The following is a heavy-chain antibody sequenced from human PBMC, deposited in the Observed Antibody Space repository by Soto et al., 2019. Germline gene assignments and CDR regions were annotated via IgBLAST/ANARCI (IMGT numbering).Heavy chain of an antibody. CDR3: ASPYSGSYSHFDY. D-gene: IGHD1-26*01. Sequence: LRLSCAASGFTFSSYAMHWVRQAPGKGLEWVAVISYDGSNKYYADSVKGRFTISRDNSKNTLYLQMNSLRAEDTAVYYCASPYSGSYSHFDYWGQGTLVTVSS. CDR2: ISYDGSNK. CDR1: GFTFSSYA. J-gene: IGHJ4*02. V-gene: IGHV3-30-3*01.